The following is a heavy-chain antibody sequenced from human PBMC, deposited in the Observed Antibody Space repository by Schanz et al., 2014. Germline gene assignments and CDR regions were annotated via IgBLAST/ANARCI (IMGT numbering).Heavy chain of an antibody. CDR3: AKDPYGSGNHYTY. CDR2: ISASGGST. D-gene: IGHD3-10*01. CDR1: GFNFRSYP. V-gene: IGHV3-23*04. Sequence: EVQLVESGGGLVQPGGSLRLSCVASGFNFRSYPMSWVRQAPGKGLEWVSAISASGGSTYYADSVKGRFTISRDNSKNTLYVQLNSLRAEDTAVYYCAKDPYGSGNHYTYWGRGALVSVSS. J-gene: IGHJ4*02.